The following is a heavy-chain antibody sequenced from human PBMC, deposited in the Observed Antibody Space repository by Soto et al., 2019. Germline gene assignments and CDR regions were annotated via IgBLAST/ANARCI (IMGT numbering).Heavy chain of an antibody. CDR3: ARDLRSSWYHTKYYYYYGMDV. V-gene: IGHV4-59*01. D-gene: IGHD6-13*01. CDR1: GGSISSYY. CDR2: IYYSGST. Sequence: QVQLQESGPGLVKPSETLSLTCTVSGGSISSYYWSWIRQPPGKGLEWIGYIYYSGSTNYNPSLKSRVTISVDTSKNQFSLKLSSVTAADTAVYYCARDLRSSWYHTKYYYYYGMDVWGQGTTVTVSS. J-gene: IGHJ6*02.